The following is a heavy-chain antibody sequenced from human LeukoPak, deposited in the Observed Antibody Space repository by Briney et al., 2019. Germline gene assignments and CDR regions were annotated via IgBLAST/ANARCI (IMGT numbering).Heavy chain of an antibody. D-gene: IGHD1-26*01. CDR3: AKDAWEVGATSEIDY. CDR1: GFIFSSYG. V-gene: IGHV3-30*02. CDR2: IRYDGSDK. Sequence: GGSLRLSCATSGFIFSSYGIRWVRQAPGKGLEWVAFIRYDGSDKYYADSVKGRFTISRDNSKNKVYLQMNSLRAEDTAVYYCAKDAWEVGATSEIDYWGQGTLVTVSS. J-gene: IGHJ4*02.